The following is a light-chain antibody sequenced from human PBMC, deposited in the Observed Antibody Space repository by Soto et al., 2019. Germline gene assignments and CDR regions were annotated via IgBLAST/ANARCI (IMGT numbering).Light chain of an antibody. CDR1: QGIRKD. CDR3: LQDHTYPWT. Sequence: AIQVTQSPSSLSASVGDRVTITCRASQGIRKDLGWYQQKPGKAPNLLIYAVSNLQTGVPSRFSGSGTGRDFTLTISSLQPEDVATYYCLQDHTYPWTFGQGTKVDIK. V-gene: IGKV1-6*01. CDR2: AVS. J-gene: IGKJ1*01.